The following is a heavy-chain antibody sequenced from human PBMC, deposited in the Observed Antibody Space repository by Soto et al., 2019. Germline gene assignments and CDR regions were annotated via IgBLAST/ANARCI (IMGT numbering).Heavy chain of an antibody. J-gene: IGHJ4*02. CDR3: ARTDSSGYYGDY. CDR2: IYSSGST. Sequence: QVQLQESGPGLVKPSETLSLTCTVSSGSISSGNYYWSWIRQHPGKGLEWIGFIYSSGSTYYNPSLKSRXXIXLXXSKNHFSLKLSSVTAADTAVYYCARTDSSGYYGDYWGQGTLVTVSS. D-gene: IGHD3-22*01. V-gene: IGHV4-31*03. CDR1: SGSISSGNYY.